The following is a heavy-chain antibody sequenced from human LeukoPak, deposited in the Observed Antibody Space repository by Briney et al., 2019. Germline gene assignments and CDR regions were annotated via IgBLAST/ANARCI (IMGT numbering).Heavy chain of an antibody. V-gene: IGHV1-2*02. J-gene: IGHJ4*02. Sequence: GASVKVSCKASGYTFTGYYMHWARQAPGQGLEWMGWINPNSGGTNYAQKFRGRVTMTRDTSISTAYMELSRLRSDDTAVYYCARDKGRYYYDSSGYWGQGTLVTVSS. CDR1: GYTFTGYY. CDR2: INPNSGGT. D-gene: IGHD3-22*01. CDR3: ARDKGRYYYDSSGY.